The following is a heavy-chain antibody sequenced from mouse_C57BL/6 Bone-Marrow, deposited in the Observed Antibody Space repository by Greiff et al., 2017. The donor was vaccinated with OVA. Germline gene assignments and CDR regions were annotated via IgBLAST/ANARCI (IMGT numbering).Heavy chain of an antibody. CDR2: IYPGSGST. J-gene: IGHJ3*01. CDR1: GYTFTSYW. Sequence: QVQLQQPGAELVKPGASVKMSCKASGYTFTSYWITWVKQRPGQGLEWIGDIYPGSGSTNYNEKFKSKATLTVDTSSSTAYMQLSSLTSEDSAVYYCALYYGSSYWFAYWGQGTLVTVSA. V-gene: IGHV1-55*01. D-gene: IGHD1-1*01. CDR3: ALYYGSSYWFAY.